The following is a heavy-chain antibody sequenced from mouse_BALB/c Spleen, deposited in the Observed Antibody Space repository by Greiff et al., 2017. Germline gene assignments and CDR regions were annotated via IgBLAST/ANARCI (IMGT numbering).Heavy chain of an antibody. Sequence: EVQGVESGGGLVKPGGSLKLSCAASGFTFSSYTMSWVRQTPEKRLEWVATISSGGSYTYYPDSVKGRFTISRDNAKNTLYLQMSSLKSEDTAMCYCTRRYGNYDYFDYWGQGTTLTVSA. D-gene: IGHD2-10*02. V-gene: IGHV5-6-4*01. CDR3: TRRYGNYDYFDY. CDR1: GFTFSSYT. J-gene: IGHJ2*01. CDR2: ISSGGSYT.